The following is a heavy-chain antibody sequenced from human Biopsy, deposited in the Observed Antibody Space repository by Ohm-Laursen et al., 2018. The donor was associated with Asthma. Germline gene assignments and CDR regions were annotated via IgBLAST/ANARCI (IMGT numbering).Heavy chain of an antibody. CDR3: AREGVAGTHIED. Sequence: SLRLSCSASGLAVSGDHMFWVRQAPGKGLEWVAVISYDGSSIYYADSVKGRFTISRDNSKNTLSLQMNSLTAEDTAVYYCAREGVAGTHIEDWGQGTLVTVSS. CDR1: GLAVSGDH. J-gene: IGHJ4*02. CDR2: ISYDGSSI. V-gene: IGHV3-30-3*01. D-gene: IGHD6-19*01.